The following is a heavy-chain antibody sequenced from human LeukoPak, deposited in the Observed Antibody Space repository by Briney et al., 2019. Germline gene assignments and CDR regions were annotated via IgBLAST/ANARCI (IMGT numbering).Heavy chain of an antibody. CDR2: ITSSSSYI. J-gene: IGHJ3*02. V-gene: IGHV3-21*01. CDR3: ASGYYDNTGYYYDAFDI. CDR1: GFTFSSYS. Sequence: GGSLRLSCVASGFTFSSYSMHWVRQAPGKGLEWISSITSSSSYIYYADSVKGRFTISRDNAKNSLYLQMNSLRAEDSAVYYCASGYYDNTGYYYDAFDIWGQGTMVTVSS. D-gene: IGHD3-22*01.